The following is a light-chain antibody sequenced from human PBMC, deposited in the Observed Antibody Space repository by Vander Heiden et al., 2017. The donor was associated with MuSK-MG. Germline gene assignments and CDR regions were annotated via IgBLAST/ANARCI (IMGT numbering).Light chain of an antibody. J-gene: IGLJ2*01. V-gene: IGLV2-14*03. CDR2: DVD. CDR1: NSDVGGFNS. Sequence: QSALSQPASVSGSPGQAITISCTGTNSDVGGFNSVSWYQRHPGEAPKLWIFDVDSRPSGISHRLSGSKSGNMASLSISGLQTEDEADYFCNSYTDIDTVVFGGGTKLSVL. CDR3: NSYTDIDTVV.